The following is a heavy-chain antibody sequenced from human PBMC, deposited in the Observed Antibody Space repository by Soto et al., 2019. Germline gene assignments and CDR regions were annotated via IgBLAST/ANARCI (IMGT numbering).Heavy chain of an antibody. V-gene: IGHV1-18*01. CDR3: VRDSHLSIVLMPIPTTRYGMDV. D-gene: IGHD2-8*01. CDR2: ISAYNGNT. CDR1: GYTFTSYG. J-gene: IGHJ6*02. Sequence: QVQLVQSGAEVKKPGASVKVSCKASGYTFTSYGISWVRHAPGQGLEWMGWISAYNGNTNYAQKLQGRVTMTTDTSTSTAYMELRSLRSHDTAVYYCVRDSHLSIVLMPIPTTRYGMDVWGQGTAVTDSS.